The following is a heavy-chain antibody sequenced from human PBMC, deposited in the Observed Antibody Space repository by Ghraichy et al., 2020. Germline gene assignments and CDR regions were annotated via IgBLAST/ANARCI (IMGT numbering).Heavy chain of an antibody. V-gene: IGHV3-21*01. D-gene: IGHD3-22*01. J-gene: IGHJ4*02. CDR2: ISSSSSYI. CDR1: GFTFSSYS. CDR3: ARDLEASYYDSSGYSN. Sequence: LSLTCAASGFTFSSYSMNWVRQAPGKGLEWVSSISSSSSYIYYADSVKGRFTISRDNAKNSLYLQMNSLRAEDTAVYYCARDLEASYYDSSGYSNWGQGTLVTVSS.